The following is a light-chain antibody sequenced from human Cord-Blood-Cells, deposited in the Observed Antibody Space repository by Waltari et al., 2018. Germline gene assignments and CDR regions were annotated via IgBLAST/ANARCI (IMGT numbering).Light chain of an antibody. J-gene: IGKJ4*01. CDR2: KAS. CDR1: QSISSW. V-gene: IGKV1-5*03. Sequence: DIQMTQSPSTLSASVGARVPITFRASQSISSWLAWYQPKPGKAPKLLIYKASSLESGFPSRFSGSGSGTEFTLTISSLQPDEFATYYCQQYNSDLTFGGGTKVEIK. CDR3: QQYNSDLT.